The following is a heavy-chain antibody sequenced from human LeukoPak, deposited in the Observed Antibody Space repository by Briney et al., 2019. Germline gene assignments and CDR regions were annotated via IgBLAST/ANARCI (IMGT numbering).Heavy chain of an antibody. CDR1: GYTFTSYD. J-gene: IGHJ4*02. Sequence: ASVKVSCKASGYTFTSYDINWVRQAPGQGLEWMGWINPNSGGTNYAQKFQGRVTMTRDTSIGTAYMELSRLRSDDTAVYYCARSDFWSGYYPDYWGQGTLVTVSS. CDR2: INPNSGGT. V-gene: IGHV1-2*02. CDR3: ARSDFWSGYYPDY. D-gene: IGHD3-3*01.